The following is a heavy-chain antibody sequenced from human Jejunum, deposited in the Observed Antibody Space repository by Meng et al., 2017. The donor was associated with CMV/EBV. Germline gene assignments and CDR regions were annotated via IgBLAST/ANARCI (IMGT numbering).Heavy chain of an antibody. CDR2: IYHSGRT. Sequence: QVEWQGAGPGLGKPSGTLSFTCDVSSGPTRNDHWWSWVRQAAGKGLEWIGEIYHSGRTNYNPSVKSRVSMSVDKFQNHFSLRLSSVTAADTAVYYCTTLYGDSISWGQGTLVTVSS. V-gene: IGHV4-4*02. J-gene: IGHJ4*02. D-gene: IGHD4-17*01. CDR1: SGPTRNDHW. CDR3: TTLYGDSIS.